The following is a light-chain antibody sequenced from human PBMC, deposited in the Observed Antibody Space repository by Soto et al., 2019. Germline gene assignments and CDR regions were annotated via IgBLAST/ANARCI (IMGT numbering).Light chain of an antibody. CDR1: NIESKS. J-gene: IGLJ2*01. CDR3: QVWDRTTDHAF. CDR2: YDS. Sequence: SYELTQPPSASVAPGKTATITCGGNNIESKSVHWYQQKPGQAPVLVIYYDSDRPSGTPDRFSGSNSGNTATLTISRVEAGDEADYYCQVWDRTTDHAFFGGGTKLTVL. V-gene: IGLV3-21*04.